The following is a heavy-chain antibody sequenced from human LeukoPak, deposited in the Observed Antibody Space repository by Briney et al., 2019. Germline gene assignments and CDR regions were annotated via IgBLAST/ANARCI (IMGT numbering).Heavy chain of an antibody. CDR1: GYTFTSYY. D-gene: IGHD5-18*01. CDR2: INPSGGST. V-gene: IGHV1-46*01. CDR3: ARERDTADYYYGMDV. Sequence: GASVKVSCKASGYTFTSYYMHWVRQAPGQGLEWMGIINPSGGSTSYAQKFQGRVTMTRDTSTSTVYMELSSLRSEDTAVYYCARERDTADYYYGMDVWGQGTTVTVSS. J-gene: IGHJ6*02.